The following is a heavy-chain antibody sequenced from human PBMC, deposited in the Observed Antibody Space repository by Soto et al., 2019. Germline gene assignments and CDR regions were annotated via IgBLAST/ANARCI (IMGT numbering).Heavy chain of an antibody. J-gene: IGHJ5*02. Sequence: KPSETLSLTCTVSGGSINSGGYYWSWIRQHPGKGLEWIAYIYYSGSTYYNPSLKSRVTISLDTSKNQFSLKLTSVTAADTAVYYCARGRAGFFWSGSRDNWFDPWGQGTLVTVSS. V-gene: IGHV4-31*03. CDR3: ARGRAGFFWSGSRDNWFDP. D-gene: IGHD3-3*01. CDR1: GGSINSGGYY. CDR2: IYYSGST.